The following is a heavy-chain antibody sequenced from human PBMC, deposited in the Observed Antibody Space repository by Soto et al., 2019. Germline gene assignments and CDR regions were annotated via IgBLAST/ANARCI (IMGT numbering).Heavy chain of an antibody. V-gene: IGHV1-69*06. CDR1: GGTFSSYA. Sequence: GXSVKVSCKASGGTFSSYAISWVRQAPGQGLEWMGGIIPIFGTANYAQKFQGRVTITADKSTSTAYMELSSLRSEDTAVYYCASPRNYYDSSGPQYYFDYWGQGSLVTVSS. CDR2: IIPIFGTA. CDR3: ASPRNYYDSSGPQYYFDY. D-gene: IGHD3-22*01. J-gene: IGHJ4*02.